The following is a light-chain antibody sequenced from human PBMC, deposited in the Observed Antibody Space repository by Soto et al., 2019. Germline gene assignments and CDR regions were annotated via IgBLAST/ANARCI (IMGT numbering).Light chain of an antibody. CDR2: GAS. CDR1: QSVGSD. Sequence: EIVMTQSPATLSVSPGARATLSCRASQSVGSDLVWYRQKPGQSPRLLIYGASTRATGIPARFSGSGSETEFTLTISSLQSEDFAVYYCQQYNNWPPAWTFGQGTKVDIK. J-gene: IGKJ1*01. V-gene: IGKV3-15*01. CDR3: QQYNNWPPAWT.